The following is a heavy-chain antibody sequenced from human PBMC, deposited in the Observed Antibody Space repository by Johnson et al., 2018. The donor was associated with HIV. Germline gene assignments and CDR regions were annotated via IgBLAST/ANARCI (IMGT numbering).Heavy chain of an antibody. CDR1: GFTFSSYA. CDR3: AKDLFSSSWFHDAFDI. D-gene: IGHD6-13*01. Sequence: QVQLVESGGGVVQPGRSLRLSCAASGFTFSSYAMHWVRQAPGKGLEWVAVISYDGSNKYYADSVKGRFTISRDNSKNTLYLQMNSLRAEDTAGYYCAKDLFSSSWFHDAFDIWGQGTMVTVSS. V-gene: IGHV3-30*04. J-gene: IGHJ3*02. CDR2: ISYDGSNK.